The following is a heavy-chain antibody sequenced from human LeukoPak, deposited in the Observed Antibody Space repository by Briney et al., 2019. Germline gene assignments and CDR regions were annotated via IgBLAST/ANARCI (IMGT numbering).Heavy chain of an antibody. CDR1: GFPFSSYA. Sequence: PGGTLRLSCAASGFPFSSYAMTWVRQAPGRGLEWVSTIYGSGSATYYADSVKGRFTISRDNSKNTLYLQMNSLRAEDTAVYYCAKGGTSWYYFDYWGQGTLVTVSS. V-gene: IGHV3-23*01. CDR2: IYGSGSAT. J-gene: IGHJ4*02. D-gene: IGHD6-13*01. CDR3: AKGGTSWYYFDY.